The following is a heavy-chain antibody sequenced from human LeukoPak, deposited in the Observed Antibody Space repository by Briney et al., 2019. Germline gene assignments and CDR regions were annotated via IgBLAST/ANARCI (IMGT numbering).Heavy chain of an antibody. V-gene: IGHV4-39*01. CDR3: ARQQSAGAFDY. Sequence: SETLSLTCTVSGGSISSSNYCWGWIRQPPGKGPEWIGSICYSGSTFYNPSLKSRGTLLVDTPKNQFSLRVSSVTAADTAVYYCARQQSAGAFDYWGQGTLVTVSS. CDR1: GGSISSSNYC. J-gene: IGHJ4*02. D-gene: IGHD3-10*01. CDR2: ICYSGST.